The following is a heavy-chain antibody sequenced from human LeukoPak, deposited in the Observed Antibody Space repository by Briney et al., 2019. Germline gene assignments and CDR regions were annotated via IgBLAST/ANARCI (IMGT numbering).Heavy chain of an antibody. Sequence: GASVKVSCKASGHTFTSYGISWVRQAPGQGLEWMGWISAYNGNTNYAQKLQGRVTMTTDTSTSTAYMELRSLRSDDTAVYYCARDYYYDSSGPNWFDPWGQGTLVTVSP. V-gene: IGHV1-18*01. CDR1: GHTFTSYG. CDR2: ISAYNGNT. D-gene: IGHD3-22*01. J-gene: IGHJ5*02. CDR3: ARDYYYDSSGPNWFDP.